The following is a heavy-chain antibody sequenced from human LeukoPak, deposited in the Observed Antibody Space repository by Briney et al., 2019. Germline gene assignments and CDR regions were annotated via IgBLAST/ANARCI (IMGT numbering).Heavy chain of an antibody. J-gene: IGHJ4*02. CDR3: ARDGYSGSDAL. CDR2: IYHSGST. CDR1: GGSISSYY. Sequence: PSETLSLICRVSGGSISSYYWSWIRQPPGKGLEWIGYIYHSGSTKYNPSLKSRVTISVDMSQNQFSLKLSSVTAADTAVYYCARDGYSGSDALWGQGTLVTVSS. D-gene: IGHD5-12*01. V-gene: IGHV4-59*01.